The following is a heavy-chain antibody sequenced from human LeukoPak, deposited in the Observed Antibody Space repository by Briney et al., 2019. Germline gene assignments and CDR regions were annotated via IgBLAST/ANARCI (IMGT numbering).Heavy chain of an antibody. CDR2: TSPYNGNT. V-gene: IGHV1-18*01. J-gene: IGHJ6*03. Sequence: ASVKVSCKASGYTLISYGISWVRQAPGQGLEWMGWTSPYNGNTKYVQKFQGRVTMTTDTSTSTAYMELSSLRSEDTAVYYCARVSGAHYYYYYYMDVWGKGTTVTISS. CDR1: GYTLISYG. CDR3: ARVSGAHYYYYYYMDV.